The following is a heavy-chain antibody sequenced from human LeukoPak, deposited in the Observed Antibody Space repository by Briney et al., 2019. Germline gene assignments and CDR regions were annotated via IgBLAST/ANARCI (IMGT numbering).Heavy chain of an antibody. J-gene: IGHJ6*02. Sequence: GGSLRLSCAASGFTFRKHYMSWIRQAPGRGPEWVAYIGASGSTRYYRDSVNSRFTISRDNAKNSLHLQMNSLRAEDTAVYYCAKDLREWYYDPNGNYFSYGMDVWGQGTTVVVSS. V-gene: IGHV3-11*01. D-gene: IGHD3-22*01. CDR1: GFTFRKHY. CDR2: IGASGSTR. CDR3: AKDLREWYYDPNGNYFSYGMDV.